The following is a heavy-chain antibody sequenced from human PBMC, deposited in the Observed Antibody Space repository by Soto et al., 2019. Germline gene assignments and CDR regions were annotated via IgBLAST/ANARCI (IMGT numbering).Heavy chain of an antibody. D-gene: IGHD3-22*01. V-gene: IGHV1-69*01. CDR1: GGTFSSYA. CDR3: ARSVDYCEGSKLDC. J-gene: IGHJ4*02. Sequence: QVQLVQSGAEVKKPGSSVKVSCKASGGTFSSYAISWVRQAPGQGLEWMGGIIPIFGTADYAQKFQGRVTITAHQSTSTAYIELSSLRPQDTAVYDSARSVDYCEGSKLDCWDQGTLVTVSA. CDR2: IIPIFGTA.